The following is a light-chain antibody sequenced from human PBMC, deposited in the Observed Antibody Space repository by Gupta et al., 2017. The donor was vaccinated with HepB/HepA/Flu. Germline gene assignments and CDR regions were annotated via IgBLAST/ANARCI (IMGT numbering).Light chain of an antibody. J-gene: IGLJ2*01. CDR3: NSYTSTSTLV. CDR1: SSDVGVYNY. Sequence: QSALTQPASVSGSPGQSITISCTGTSSDVGVYNYVSWYQQHPGKAPKLMIYDVSIRPSGVSNRFSGSKSGNTASLTISGLQAEDEADYYCNSYTSTSTLVFGGGTKLTVL. V-gene: IGLV2-14*03. CDR2: DVS.